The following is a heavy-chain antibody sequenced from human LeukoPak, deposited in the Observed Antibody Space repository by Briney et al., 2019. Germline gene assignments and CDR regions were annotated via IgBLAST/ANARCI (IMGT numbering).Heavy chain of an antibody. CDR3: AKDNGDYGFDY. J-gene: IGHJ4*02. V-gene: IGHV3-23*01. D-gene: IGHD4-17*01. Sequence: PGGSLRLSCAASGFAFRSYAMSWVRQAPGKGLEWVSALSGSGDSTYYADSVKGRFTISRDNSKNTLYLQMSSLRAEDTAVYYCAKDNGDYGFDYWGQGTLATVSS. CDR2: LSGSGDST. CDR1: GFAFRSYA.